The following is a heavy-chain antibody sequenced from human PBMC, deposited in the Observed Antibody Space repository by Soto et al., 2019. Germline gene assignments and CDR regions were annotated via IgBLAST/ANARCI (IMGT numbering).Heavy chain of an antibody. CDR1: GGSISTYY. Sequence: PSETLSLTCSVSGGSISTYYWSWIRQSPGKGLEWIGYIYYSGSTNYNPSLKSRVTISLDTSKNQFSLNLTSVTAADTAVYYCGSRGRVEAAGYFAPWGPGTLVTVSS. D-gene: IGHD6-25*01. J-gene: IGHJ5*02. CDR2: IYYSGST. CDR3: GSRGRVEAAGYFAP. V-gene: IGHV4-59*08.